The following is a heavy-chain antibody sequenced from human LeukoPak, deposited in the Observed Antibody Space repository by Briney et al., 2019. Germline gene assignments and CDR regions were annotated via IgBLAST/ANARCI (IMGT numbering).Heavy chain of an antibody. CDR2: ISGSGGSI. V-gene: IGHV3-23*01. Sequence: PGGSLRLSCAASGFTFSNYGMSWVRQAPGKGLEWVSAISGSGGSIYYADSVKGRFTISRDNSKNTLYLQMNSLRAEDTAVYYCARQGIILTAYYGYWGQGTLVTVSS. CDR3: ARQGIILTAYYGY. D-gene: IGHD3-9*01. CDR1: GFTFSNYG. J-gene: IGHJ4*02.